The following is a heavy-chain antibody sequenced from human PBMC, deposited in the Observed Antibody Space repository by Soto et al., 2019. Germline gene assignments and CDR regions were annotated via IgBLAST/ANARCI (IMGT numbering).Heavy chain of an antibody. J-gene: IGHJ4*02. CDR3: AKRPYRIAVADYFDY. Sequence: PAGSLRLSCAASGFTFSSYAMSWVRQAPGKGLEWVSAISGSGGSTYYADSVKGRFTISRDNSKNTLYLQMNSLRAEDTAVYYCAKRPYRIAVADYFDYWGQGTLVTVSS. D-gene: IGHD6-19*01. V-gene: IGHV3-23*01. CDR2: ISGSGGST. CDR1: GFTFSSYA.